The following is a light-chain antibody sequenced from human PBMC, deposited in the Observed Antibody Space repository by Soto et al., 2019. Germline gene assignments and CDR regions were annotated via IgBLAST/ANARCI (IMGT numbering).Light chain of an antibody. Sequence: QPVLTQSPSASASLGASVKRTCTLTSGHNSYAIAWHQQQPEKGPRFLMKVTSDGSHTKGDGIPDRFSGSSSGAERYLSISSLQSEDEADYYCQTWDTGSLVFGGGTKLTVL. J-gene: IGLJ3*02. CDR3: QTWDTGSLV. V-gene: IGLV4-69*01. CDR1: SGHNSYA. CDR2: VTSDGSH.